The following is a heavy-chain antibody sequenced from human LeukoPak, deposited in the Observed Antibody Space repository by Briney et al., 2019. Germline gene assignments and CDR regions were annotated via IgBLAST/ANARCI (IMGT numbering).Heavy chain of an antibody. J-gene: IGHJ6*03. V-gene: IGHV3-23*01. CDR3: AKDGTTVVTNYMDV. Sequence: GGSLRLSCAASGFTFSSYAMSWVRQAPGKGLEWVSAISGSGGSTYYADSVKGRFTISRDNSKNTLYLQMNSLRAEDTAVYYLAKDGTTVVTNYMDVWGKGTTVTVSS. CDR2: ISGSGGST. D-gene: IGHD4-23*01. CDR1: GFTFSSYA.